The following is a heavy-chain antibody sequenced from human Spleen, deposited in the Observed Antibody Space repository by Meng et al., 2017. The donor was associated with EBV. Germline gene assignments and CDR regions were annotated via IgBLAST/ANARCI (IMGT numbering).Heavy chain of an antibody. CDR1: GITVSSNF. V-gene: IGHV3-53*01. D-gene: IGHD5-24*01. J-gene: IGHJ4*02. Sequence: EVQLGESGGGLIQPGGSLRLSCAASGITVSSNFMSWVRQAPGKGLEWVSVIYSGGSTNYADSVKGRFTISRDNSKNMVYLQMNSLRAEDTALYYCAGSWPSRYWGQGTLVTVSS. CDR2: IYSGGST. CDR3: AGSWPSRY.